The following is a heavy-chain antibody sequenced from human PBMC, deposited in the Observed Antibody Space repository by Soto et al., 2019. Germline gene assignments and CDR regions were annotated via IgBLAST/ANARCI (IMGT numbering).Heavy chain of an antibody. CDR1: GFTFSSYA. J-gene: IGHJ4*02. CDR2: ISGSGCIT. D-gene: IGHD6-19*01. CDR3: AKEEAVAVAGNFDY. Sequence: EVQLLESGGGLVQPGGSLRLSCAASGFTFSSYAMSWVRQAPGKGLEWVSAISGSGCITYYADSVKGRFTISRDNSKNTLYRQMNSLRAEDTAVYYCAKEEAVAVAGNFDYWGQGTLVTVSS. V-gene: IGHV3-23*01.